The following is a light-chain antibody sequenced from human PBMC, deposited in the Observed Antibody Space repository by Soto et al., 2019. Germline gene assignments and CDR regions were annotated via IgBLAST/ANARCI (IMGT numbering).Light chain of an antibody. CDR2: QVT. J-gene: IGLJ1*01. V-gene: IGLV2-23*02. Sequence: QSALTQPASVSGSPGQSITISCTGTSGDVGYYNLVSWYQQNPGKAPKLMIYQVTKRPSGVSNRFSGSKSGNTASLTISGRQAEDEADYYCTSYAGGDSPYVFGTGTKVTVL. CDR3: TSYAGGDSPYV. CDR1: SGDVGYYNL.